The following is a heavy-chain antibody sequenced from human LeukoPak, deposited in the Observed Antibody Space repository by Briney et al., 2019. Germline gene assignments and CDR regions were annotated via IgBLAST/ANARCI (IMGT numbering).Heavy chain of an antibody. J-gene: IGHJ4*02. V-gene: IGHV4-59*01. CDR1: GGSISSYY. CDR3: ARGEGGIFPYDS. D-gene: IGHD2-15*01. CDR2: IYYSGST. Sequence: SETLSLTCTVSGGSISSYYWSWIRQPPGKGLEWIGYIYYSGSTNYNPSLKSRVTISVDTSKNQFSLKLSSVTAADTAVYYCARGEGGIFPYDSWGQGTLVTVSS.